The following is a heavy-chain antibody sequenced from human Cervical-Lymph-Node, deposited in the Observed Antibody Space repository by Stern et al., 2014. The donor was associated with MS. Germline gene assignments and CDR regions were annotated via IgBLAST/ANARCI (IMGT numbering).Heavy chain of an antibody. D-gene: IGHD3-10*01. CDR3: AKDYYGSGSYPS. Sequence: EVQLVESGGGLVQPGGSLRLSCAASGFPFSGNSMNWVRQAPGKGLEWIAYIDSSSSSTYYADSVKGRFTISRANANNLLFLQMNSLRVEDTAVYYCAKDYYGSGSYPSWGQGTLVTVSS. V-gene: IGHV3-48*01. J-gene: IGHJ5*02. CDR1: GFPFSGNS. CDR2: IDSSSSST.